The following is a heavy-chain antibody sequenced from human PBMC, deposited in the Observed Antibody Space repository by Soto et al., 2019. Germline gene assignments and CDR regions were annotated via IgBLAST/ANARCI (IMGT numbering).Heavy chain of an antibody. V-gene: IGHV3-21*01. CDR3: ALADGGYCSGGSCYDNDY. D-gene: IGHD2-15*01. Sequence: EVQLVESGGGLVKPGGSLRLSCAASGFTFSSYSMNWVRQAPGKGLEWVSSISSSSSYIYYADSVKGRFTISRDNAKNSLYLQMNSRRAEDTAVYYCALADGGYCSGGSCYDNDYWGQGTLVTVSS. CDR2: ISSSSSYI. CDR1: GFTFSSYS. J-gene: IGHJ4*02.